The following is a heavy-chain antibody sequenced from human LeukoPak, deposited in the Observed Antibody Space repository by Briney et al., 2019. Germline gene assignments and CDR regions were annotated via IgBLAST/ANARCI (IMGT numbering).Heavy chain of an antibody. D-gene: IGHD5-24*01. CDR3: ARSPPRRWLQPYLDY. Sequence: GGSLRLSCAASGFTFSSYGMSWVRQAPGKGLEWVSAISGSGGSTYYADSVKGRFTISRDNAKNSLYLQMNSLRAEDTAVYYCARSPPRRWLQPYLDYWGQGTLVTVSS. CDR1: GFTFSSYG. V-gene: IGHV3-23*01. J-gene: IGHJ4*02. CDR2: ISGSGGST.